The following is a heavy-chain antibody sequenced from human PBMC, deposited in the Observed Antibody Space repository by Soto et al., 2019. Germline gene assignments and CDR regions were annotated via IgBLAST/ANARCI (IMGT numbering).Heavy chain of an antibody. CDR2: IPYDGSNK. D-gene: IGHD2-15*01. Sequence: GGSLRLSCAASGFTFSSYGMHWVRQAPGKGLEWVAVIPYDGSNKYYADSVKGRFTISRDNSKNTLYLQMNSLRAEDTAVYYCAKGGLLHYGMDVWGQGTTVTVSS. CDR1: GFTFSSYG. J-gene: IGHJ6*02. CDR3: AKGGLLHYGMDV. V-gene: IGHV3-30*18.